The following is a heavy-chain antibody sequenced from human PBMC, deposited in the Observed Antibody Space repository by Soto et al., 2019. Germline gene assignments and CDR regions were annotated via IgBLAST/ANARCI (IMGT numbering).Heavy chain of an antibody. CDR2: IYWDDDK. D-gene: IGHD3-10*01. Sequence: QVTLKESGATLVKPTQTLTLTCTFSGFSLNTPEVGVGWIRQPPGKALEWLALIYWDDDKDYSPSLKSRHTITKDTSKNQVVLTMANIDPVDTATYYCARRAEVGLADLLSRPCDYWGQGALVTVSS. V-gene: IGHV2-5*02. CDR3: ARRAEVGLADLLSRPCDY. CDR1: GFSLNTPEVG. J-gene: IGHJ4*02.